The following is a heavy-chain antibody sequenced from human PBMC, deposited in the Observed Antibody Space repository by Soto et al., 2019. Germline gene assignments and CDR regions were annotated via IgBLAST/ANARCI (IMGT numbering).Heavy chain of an antibody. D-gene: IGHD4-17*01. CDR1: GFTFTCYY. CDR2: INPNSGGT. V-gene: IGHV1-2*04. J-gene: IGHJ6*02. CDR3: ASDRSERAYGVTVGMDV. Sequence: SVKVSSKASGFTFTCYYMHWVRQAPGQGLEWMGWINPNSGGTNSAQKFPGWVTMTRDTSISTAYMELSRLRSDDTAVYYCASDRSERAYGVTVGMDVWGQGCTVTVSS.